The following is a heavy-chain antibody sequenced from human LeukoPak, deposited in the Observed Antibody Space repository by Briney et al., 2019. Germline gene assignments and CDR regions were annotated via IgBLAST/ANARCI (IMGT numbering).Heavy chain of an antibody. CDR1: GYTFTSYD. J-gene: IGHJ3*02. CDR3: ASFRGNNVNDAFDI. D-gene: IGHD4-23*01. Sequence: ASVKVSCKASGYTFTSYDINWVRQATGQGLEWMGWMNPNSGNTGYAQKFQGRVTITRNTSISTAYMELSSLRSEDTAVYYCASFRGNNVNDAFDIWGQGTMVTVSS. V-gene: IGHV1-8*03. CDR2: MNPNSGNT.